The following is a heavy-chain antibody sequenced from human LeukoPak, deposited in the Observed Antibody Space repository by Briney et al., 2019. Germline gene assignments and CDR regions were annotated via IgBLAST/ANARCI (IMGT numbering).Heavy chain of an antibody. D-gene: IGHD2-21*02. CDR2: ISSSSSYI. CDR3: ARQAYCGGDCFNDAFDI. V-gene: IGHV3-21*01. CDR1: GFTFSSYN. Sequence: GGSLRLSCAASGFTFSSYNMNWVRQAPGKGLEWVSSISSSSSYIYYADSVKGRFTISRDNAKNSLYLQMNSLRAEDTAVYYCARQAYCGGDCFNDAFDIWGQGTMVTVSS. J-gene: IGHJ3*02.